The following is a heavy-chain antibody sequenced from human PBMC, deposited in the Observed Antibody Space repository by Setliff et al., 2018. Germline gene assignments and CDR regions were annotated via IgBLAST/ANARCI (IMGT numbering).Heavy chain of an antibody. Sequence: ASVQVSCKASGYTFTSYGISWARQAPGQGLEWMGWISAYNGNTNYAQKLQGRVTMTTDTSTSTAYMELKSLRSDDTAVYYCARDRGYNFWSGYFVKDYFDYWGQGTLVTVSS. CDR3: ARDRGYNFWSGYFVKDYFDY. V-gene: IGHV1-18*01. CDR1: GYTFTSYG. J-gene: IGHJ4*02. CDR2: ISAYNGNT. D-gene: IGHD3-3*01.